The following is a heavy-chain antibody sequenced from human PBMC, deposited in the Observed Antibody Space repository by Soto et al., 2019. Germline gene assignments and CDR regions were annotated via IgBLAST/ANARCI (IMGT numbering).Heavy chain of an antibody. CDR1: GFTVSNNY. D-gene: IGHD3-10*01. J-gene: IGHJ4*02. CDR2: IYSGGYT. CDR3: ATPGGGGGY. V-gene: IGHV3-53*01. Sequence: EVQLVESGGGLIQPGGSLRLSCAVSGFTVSNNYMSWVRQAPGKGLEGVSVIYSGGYTAYGDSVKGRFTISRDNSKNTLNLQRKALGADAPAWFYGATPGGGGGYWGQGTLVTVSS.